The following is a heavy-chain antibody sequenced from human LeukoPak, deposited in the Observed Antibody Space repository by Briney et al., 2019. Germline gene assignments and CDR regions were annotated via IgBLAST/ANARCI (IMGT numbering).Heavy chain of an antibody. CDR2: INHSGST. D-gene: IGHD1-26*01. V-gene: IGHV4-34*01. Sequence: PSETLSLTCAVYGGSFSGYYWSWIRQPPGKGLEWIGEINHSGSTNYNPSLKSRVTISVDTSKNQFSLKLSPVTAADTAVYYCARGQERNWFDPWGQGTLVTVSS. J-gene: IGHJ5*02. CDR3: ARGQERNWFDP. CDR1: GGSFSGYY.